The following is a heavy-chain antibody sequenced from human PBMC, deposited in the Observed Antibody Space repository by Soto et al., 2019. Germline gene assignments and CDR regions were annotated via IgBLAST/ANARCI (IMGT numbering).Heavy chain of an antibody. D-gene: IGHD3-3*01. CDR3: ARVLRFLEWLLGFDP. Sequence: ASVKFSCKASGYTFTSYGISWVRQAPGQGLEWMGWISAYNGNTNYAQKLQGRVTMTTDTSTSTAYMELRSLRSDDTAVYYCARVLRFLEWLLGFDPWGQGTLVTVSS. CDR2: ISAYNGNT. CDR1: GYTFTSYG. J-gene: IGHJ5*02. V-gene: IGHV1-18*01.